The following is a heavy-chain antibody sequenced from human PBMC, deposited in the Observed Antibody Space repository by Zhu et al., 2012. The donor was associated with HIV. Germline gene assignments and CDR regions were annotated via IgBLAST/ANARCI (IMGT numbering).Heavy chain of an antibody. D-gene: IGHD3-16*02. V-gene: IGHV1-8*03. CDR2: MNPNSGNT. Sequence: QVQLVQSGAEVKKPGASVKVSCKASGYTFTSYDINWVRQATGQGLEWMGWMNPNSGNTGYAQKFQGRVTITRNTSISTAYMELSSLRSEDTAVYYCARGLSLLWGSYRSYDAFDIWAKGQWSPSLQ. J-gene: IGHJ3*02. CDR3: ARGLSLLWGSYRSYDAFDI. CDR1: GYTFTSYD.